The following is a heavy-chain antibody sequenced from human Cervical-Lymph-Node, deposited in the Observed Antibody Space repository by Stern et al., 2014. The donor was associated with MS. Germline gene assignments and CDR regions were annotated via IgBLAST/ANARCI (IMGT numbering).Heavy chain of an antibody. J-gene: IGHJ4*02. D-gene: IGHD2-15*01. CDR2: IYHSGST. V-gene: IGHV4-4*02. CDR3: ARDLGKVAGY. CDR1: GDSINGSYW. Sequence: QLQLQESGPGLVKPSGTLSLTCDVSGDSINGSYWWTWVRQPPGKGLEWIGEIYHSGSTNYNPSLKSRVTIVVDKAKNQFPLKVISVTAADTAVYYCARDLGKVAGYWGQGTLVTVSS.